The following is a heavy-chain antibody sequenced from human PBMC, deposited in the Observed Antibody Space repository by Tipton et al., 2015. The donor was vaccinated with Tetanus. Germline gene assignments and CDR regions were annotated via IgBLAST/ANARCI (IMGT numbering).Heavy chain of an antibody. Sequence: SLRLSCAASGFTFSSYAMSWVRQAPGKGLEWVSVIYSGGSTYYADSVKGRFTISRDNSKNTLYLQMNSLRAEDTAVYYCAKDPETMIVVLSYDYWGQGTLVTVSS. CDR1: GFTFSSYA. CDR3: AKDPETMIVVLSYDY. J-gene: IGHJ4*02. V-gene: IGHV3-23*03. D-gene: IGHD3-22*01. CDR2: IYSGGST.